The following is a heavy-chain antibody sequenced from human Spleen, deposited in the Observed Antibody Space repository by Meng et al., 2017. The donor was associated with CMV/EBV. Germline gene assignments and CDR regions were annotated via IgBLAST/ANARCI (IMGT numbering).Heavy chain of an antibody. Sequence: HLQKAGPGLVKPSQPLYLPCTVSGGSNSSGDYYWSLIRQPPGKGLEWIGYIYYSGSTYYNPSLKSRVTISVDTSKNQFSLKLSSVTAADTAVYYCARETHDSSGYFFDYWGQGTLVTVSS. V-gene: IGHV4-30-4*08. J-gene: IGHJ4*02. D-gene: IGHD3-22*01. CDR3: ARETHDSSGYFFDY. CDR1: GGSNSSGDYY. CDR2: IYYSGST.